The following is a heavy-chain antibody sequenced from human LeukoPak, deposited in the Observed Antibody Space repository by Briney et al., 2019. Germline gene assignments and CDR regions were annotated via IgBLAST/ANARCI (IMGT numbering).Heavy chain of an antibody. D-gene: IGHD2-2*01. V-gene: IGHV3-23*01. Sequence: GGSLRLSCAASGFTFSNYAMSWVRQAPGKGLEWVSGINVSGGSTFYADSVRGRFAISRDNSKNTLYLQMNSLRAEDTAVYYCAKDQYCTSTSCYVGYWGQGTLVTVSS. CDR3: AKDQYCTSTSCYVGY. CDR2: INVSGGST. J-gene: IGHJ4*02. CDR1: GFTFSNYA.